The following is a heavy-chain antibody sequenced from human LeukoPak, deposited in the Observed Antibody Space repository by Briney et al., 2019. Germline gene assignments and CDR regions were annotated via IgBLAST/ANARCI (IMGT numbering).Heavy chain of an antibody. D-gene: IGHD2-15*01. CDR1: GFSFSSYD. Sequence: RTGGSLRLSCAASGFSFSSYDMCWVRQAPGKGLEWVSGISESDGSTYYAGSVKGRFTISRDNSGNTLYLQMNSLRADDTAVYFCAKSGGFGGSPYYDYWGQGALVTVSS. CDR2: ISESDGST. J-gene: IGHJ4*02. CDR3: AKSGGFGGSPYYDY. V-gene: IGHV3-23*01.